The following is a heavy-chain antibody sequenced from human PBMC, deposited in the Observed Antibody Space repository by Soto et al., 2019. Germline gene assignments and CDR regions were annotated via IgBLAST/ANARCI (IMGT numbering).Heavy chain of an antibody. V-gene: IGHV4-31*03. CDR3: ASSSGARYYDY. J-gene: IGHJ4*02. CDR2: IYYSGST. CDR1: GGSISSGGYY. D-gene: IGHD2-15*01. Sequence: QVQLQESGPGLVKPSQTLSLTCTVSGGSISSGGYYWSWIRQHPGKGLEWIGYIYYSGSTYYNPSFKSRATISVDTSKNQFALKLSSLTAADTAVYYCASSSGARYYDYWGQGALVTVSS.